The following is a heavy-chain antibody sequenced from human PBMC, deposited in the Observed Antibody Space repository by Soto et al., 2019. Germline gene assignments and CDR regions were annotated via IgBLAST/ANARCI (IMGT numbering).Heavy chain of an antibody. CDR3: AILATIGSNYSYDGMDV. CDR2: IYYSGST. Sequence: SDTPSLTFTVYGCSISSDYWSWIRQPPGKGLEWIGYIYYSGSTNYNPSLKSRVTISVDTSKNQFSLKLSSVTAADTAVYYCAILATIGSNYSYDGMDVWGQGTTVSVSS. D-gene: IGHD5-12*01. CDR1: GCSISSDY. J-gene: IGHJ6*02. V-gene: IGHV4-59*01.